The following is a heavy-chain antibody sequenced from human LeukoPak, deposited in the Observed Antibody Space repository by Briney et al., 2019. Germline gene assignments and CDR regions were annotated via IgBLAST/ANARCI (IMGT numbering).Heavy chain of an antibody. V-gene: IGHV4-4*07. CDR2: ISGSDVI. CDR3: ARDSGTTGEVKFDP. J-gene: IGHJ5*02. D-gene: IGHD3-10*01. Sequence: PSETLSLTCTVSGGPTTTYYLSWIRQSAGMGLEWIGRISGSDVITYNPSLKSRVILSLDTSNNHFSLKLISVTAADTAVYYCARDSGTTGEVKFDPWGQGMLVTVSS. CDR1: GGPTTTYY.